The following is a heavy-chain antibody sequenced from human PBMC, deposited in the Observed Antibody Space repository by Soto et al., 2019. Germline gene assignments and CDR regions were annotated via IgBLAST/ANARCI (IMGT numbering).Heavy chain of an antibody. D-gene: IGHD6-13*01. CDR2: INHSGST. CDR3: ARGMSSSWHRYYYYGMDV. J-gene: IGHJ6*02. Sequence: SETLSLTCSVYGGSFIVYYWSWIRQPPGKGLEWIGEINHSGSTNYTPSLKSRVTISVDTSKNQFSLKLSSVTAADTAVYYCARGMSSSWHRYYYYGMDVWGQGNTVTVSS. CDR1: GGSFIVYY. V-gene: IGHV4-34*01.